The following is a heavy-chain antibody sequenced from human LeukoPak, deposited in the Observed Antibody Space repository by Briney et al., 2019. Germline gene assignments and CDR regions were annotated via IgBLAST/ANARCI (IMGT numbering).Heavy chain of an antibody. CDR1: GGSINTFY. J-gene: IGHJ5*02. D-gene: IGHD2-15*01. V-gene: IGHV4-59*01. CDR3: ADTPNWFDP. CDR2: IYYNGST. Sequence: SETLSLTCTVSGGSINTFYWTWIRQPPGKGLEWIGCIYYNGSTNYNPSLKSRVTISVDTSKNQFSLKLSSVTAADTAVYYCADTPNWFDPWGQGTLVTVSS.